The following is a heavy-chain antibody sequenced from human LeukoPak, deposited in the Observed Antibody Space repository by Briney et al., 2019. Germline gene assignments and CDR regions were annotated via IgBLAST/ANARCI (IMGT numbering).Heavy chain of an antibody. D-gene: IGHD6-13*01. CDR2: IYSGGRT. J-gene: IGHJ1*01. CDR1: GFTVSSNY. CDR3: ATVSSSWLGYFQH. Sequence: GGSLRLSCAASGFTVSSNYMTWVRQAPGKGLEWVSVIYSGGRTFDADSVKGRFTISRENVKNTVFLQMNSLRVEDTAVYYCATVSSSWLGYFQHWGQGTLVTVSS. V-gene: IGHV3-66*01.